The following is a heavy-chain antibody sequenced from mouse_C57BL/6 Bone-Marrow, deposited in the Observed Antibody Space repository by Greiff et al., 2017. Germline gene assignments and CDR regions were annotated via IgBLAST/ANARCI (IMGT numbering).Heavy chain of an antibody. CDR2: IYPRSGNT. CDR3: ARDGDIYYDAFAY. V-gene: IGHV1-81*01. D-gene: IGHD2-4*01. Sequence: QVQLQQSGAELARPGASVKLSCKASGYTFTSYGISWVKQRTGQGLEWIGEIYPRSGNTYYNEKFKGKATLTADKSSSTAYMELRSLTSEDSAVYFCARDGDIYYDAFAYWGQGTLVTVSA. CDR1: GYTFTSYG. J-gene: IGHJ3*01.